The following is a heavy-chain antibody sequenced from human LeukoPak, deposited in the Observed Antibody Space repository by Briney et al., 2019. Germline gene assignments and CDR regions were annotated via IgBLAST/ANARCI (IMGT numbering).Heavy chain of an antibody. D-gene: IGHD6-19*01. J-gene: IGHJ3*02. CDR1: GFTFNSFA. CDR2: MSGTGAST. Sequence: GGSLRLSCAASGFTFNSFAMKWVRQAPGKGLEWVSSMSGTGASTYYADSVKGRFTISRDNSKNTLYLQMNSLRVEDTALYYCAKDRGADSSGWSTNGLDIWGQGTTVTVSS. V-gene: IGHV3-23*01. CDR3: AKDRGADSSGWSTNGLDI.